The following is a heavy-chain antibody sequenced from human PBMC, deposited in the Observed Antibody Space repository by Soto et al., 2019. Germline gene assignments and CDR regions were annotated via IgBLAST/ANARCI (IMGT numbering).Heavy chain of an antibody. D-gene: IGHD3-22*01. CDR3: ANAIDSGYYYGPGNWFDP. J-gene: IGHJ5*02. Sequence: GSLRLSCSVSGFTFSNYAMHWVRQAPGKGLEYVSGITSEGDRTWHADSVKDRFTISRDNSKNTLYLQMNSLRAEDTAVYYCANAIDSGYYYGPGNWFDPWGQGTLVTVS. V-gene: IGHV3-64*04. CDR1: GFTFSNYA. CDR2: ITSEGDRT.